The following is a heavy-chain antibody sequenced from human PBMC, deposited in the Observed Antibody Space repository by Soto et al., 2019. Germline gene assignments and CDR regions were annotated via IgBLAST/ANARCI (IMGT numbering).Heavy chain of an antibody. CDR1: GFTFSDYA. CDR2: VSGRGDGT. J-gene: IGHJ6*02. CDR3: AKEVKEVLPYYGMDV. V-gene: IGHV3-23*01. Sequence: EIQILESGGALVQPGGSLRLSCSVSGFTFSDYAMNWVRQAPGKGLEWVSAVSGRGDGTFYAVSVKGRFTISRDNSKNTVYMQINSLTVYDTAVYYCAKEVKEVLPYYGMDVWGRGTTVRVSS. D-gene: IGHD3-22*01.